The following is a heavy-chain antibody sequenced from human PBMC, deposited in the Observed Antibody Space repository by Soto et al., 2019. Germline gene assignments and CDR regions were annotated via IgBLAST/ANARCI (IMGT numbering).Heavy chain of an antibody. J-gene: IGHJ4*02. Sequence: ASVKVSCKASGYTFTGYYMHWVRQAPGQGLEWMGWINPNSGGTNYAQKFQGRVTMTRDTSISTAYMELSRLRSDDTAVYYCARDRRVLLWFGESPSLDYWGQGTLVTVS. V-gene: IGHV1-2*02. D-gene: IGHD3-10*01. CDR3: ARDRRVLLWFGESPSLDY. CDR1: GYTFTGYY. CDR2: INPNSGGT.